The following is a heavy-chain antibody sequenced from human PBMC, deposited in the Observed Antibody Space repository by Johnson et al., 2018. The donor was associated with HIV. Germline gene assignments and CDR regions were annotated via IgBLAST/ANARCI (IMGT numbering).Heavy chain of an antibody. J-gene: IGHJ3*02. CDR2: IYSGGST. CDR3: ARGHHDRGYPLEAVEI. CDR1: GFTVSSNY. Sequence: EVQLVESGGGLVQPGGSLRLSCAASGFTVSSNYMSWVRQAPGKGLEWVSVIYSGGSTYYAGSVKGRFTISRDNSKNTLLLQMNWLRVDDTAMYYCARGHHDRGYPLEAVEIWGQGTMVSISS. D-gene: IGHD3-22*01. V-gene: IGHV3-66*01.